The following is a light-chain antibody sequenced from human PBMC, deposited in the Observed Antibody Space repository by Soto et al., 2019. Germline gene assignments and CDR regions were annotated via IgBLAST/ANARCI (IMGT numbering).Light chain of an antibody. CDR1: QIVSDNY. CDR3: RQRSNWPRST. V-gene: IGKV3D-20*02. J-gene: IGKJ5*01. Sequence: DTLLTHSPGTLSLSPGERARLYCRASQIVSDNYLAWYQQKPGQAPRLVVYGASSRATGVPDRFSGSGSGTDFTLTISSLEPEDFAVYYCRQRSNWPRSTFGQGTRLEIK. CDR2: GAS.